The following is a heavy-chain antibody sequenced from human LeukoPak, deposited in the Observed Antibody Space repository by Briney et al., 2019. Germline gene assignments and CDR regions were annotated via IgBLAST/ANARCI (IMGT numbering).Heavy chain of an antibody. J-gene: IGHJ4*02. D-gene: IGHD2-15*01. V-gene: IGHV3-23*01. CDR3: ARSSSRYCSGGSCYSGVLGYFDY. Sequence: GGSLRLSCADFGFTFSTYAMSWVRQAPGKGLEWVSAISGRGDTTYYADSVKGRFTISRDNSKNSLYLQMNSLRAEDTAVYYCARSSSRYCSGGSCYSGVLGYFDYWGQGTLVTVSS. CDR1: GFTFSTYA. CDR2: ISGRGDTT.